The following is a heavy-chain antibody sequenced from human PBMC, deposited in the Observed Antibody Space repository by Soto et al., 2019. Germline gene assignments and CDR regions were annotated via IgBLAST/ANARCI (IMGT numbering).Heavy chain of an antibody. CDR2: IYYSGST. D-gene: IGHD3-9*01. CDR3: ARIDILTGYYYFDY. J-gene: IGHJ4*02. Sequence: LSLTCTVSGGSISSGGYYWSWIRRHPGKGLEWIGYIYYSGSTYYNPSLKSRVTISVDTSKNQFSLKLSSVTAADTAVYYCARIDILTGYYYFDYWGQGTLVTVSS. V-gene: IGHV4-31*03. CDR1: GGSISSGGYY.